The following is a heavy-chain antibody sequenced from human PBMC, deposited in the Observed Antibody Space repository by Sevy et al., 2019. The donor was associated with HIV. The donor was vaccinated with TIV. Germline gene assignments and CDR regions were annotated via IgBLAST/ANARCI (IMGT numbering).Heavy chain of an antibody. CDR2: IIPIFGTA. Sequence: ASVKVSCKASGGTFSSYAISWVRQAPGQGLEWMGGIIPIFGTANYAQKFQGRVTITADESTSTAYTELSSLRSEDTAVYYCARDVVHYYYDSSGYAYFDYWGQGTLVTVSS. D-gene: IGHD3-22*01. CDR3: ARDVVHYYYDSSGYAYFDY. CDR1: GGTFSSYA. J-gene: IGHJ4*02. V-gene: IGHV1-69*13.